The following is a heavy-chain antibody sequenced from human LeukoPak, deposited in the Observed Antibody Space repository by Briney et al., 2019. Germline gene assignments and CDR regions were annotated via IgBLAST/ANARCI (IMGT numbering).Heavy chain of an antibody. CDR2: IRAYNGNT. CDR3: ARGVAFWSGHLDY. D-gene: IGHD3-3*01. Sequence: GASVKVSCKASGYTFTGYYIHWVRQAPGQGLEWMGWIRAYNGNTNYAQKFQGRVTLTTDTSTNTAYMELTSLRSDDTAVYYCARGVAFWSGHLDYWGQGTLVTVSS. J-gene: IGHJ4*02. CDR1: GYTFTGYY. V-gene: IGHV1-18*04.